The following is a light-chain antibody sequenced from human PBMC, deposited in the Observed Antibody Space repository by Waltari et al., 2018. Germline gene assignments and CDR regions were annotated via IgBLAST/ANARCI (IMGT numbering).Light chain of an antibody. Sequence: QSVLTQPASVSGSPGQSIPISCTGTSSDVGGYNYVSWYQRHPGQAPKVMIFDVSKRPSGVSDRFSGSKSGNTASLTISGLQAEDEADYYCCSHAGSGTFWVFGGGTKLTVL. CDR3: CSHAGSGTFWV. CDR2: DVS. J-gene: IGLJ2*01. CDR1: SSDVGGYNY. V-gene: IGLV2-23*02.